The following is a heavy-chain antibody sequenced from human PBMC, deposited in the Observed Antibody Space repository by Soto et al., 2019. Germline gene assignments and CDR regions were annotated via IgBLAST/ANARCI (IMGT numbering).Heavy chain of an antibody. D-gene: IGHD3-10*01. Sequence: EVQLLESGGGLVQPGGSLRLSCAASGFTFSSCAMSWVRLAPGKGLEWVSALSGAGSSNYYEDSVKGRFTISRDNSKDTLYLQMNSLRAADTAVYYCVKERYGLGSFGDYWGQGTLVTVSS. CDR1: GFTFSSCA. CDR2: LSGAGSSN. CDR3: VKERYGLGSFGDY. V-gene: IGHV3-23*01. J-gene: IGHJ4*02.